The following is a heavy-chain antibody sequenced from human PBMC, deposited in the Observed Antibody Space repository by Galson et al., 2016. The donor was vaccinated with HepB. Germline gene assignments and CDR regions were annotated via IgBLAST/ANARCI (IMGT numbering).Heavy chain of an antibody. J-gene: IGHJ5*02. CDR1: GFIFSNYA. CDR3: ARWRRDGDSNWFDP. CDR2: ISTDGGAT. Sequence: SLRLSCAASGFIFSNYAMSWVRQAPGKGLEWVSAISTDGGATYSADSVKGRFTITRDQFKSTLYLQLNTLRAEETAIYYCARWRRDGDSNWFDPWGQGTLVTVSS. D-gene: IGHD4-17*01. V-gene: IGHV3-23*01.